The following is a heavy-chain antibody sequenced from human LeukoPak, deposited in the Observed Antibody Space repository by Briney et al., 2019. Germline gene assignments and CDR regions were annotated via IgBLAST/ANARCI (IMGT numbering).Heavy chain of an antibody. J-gene: IGHJ4*02. Sequence: GESLKISCKGSGYSFTSCWIGWVRQMPGKGLEWMGIIYPGDSDARYSPSFQGQVTISVDKSTSTAFLQWGSLKASDTAMYFCARRAYSSSWSYFDYWGQGTLVTVSS. D-gene: IGHD6-13*01. V-gene: IGHV5-51*01. CDR3: ARRAYSSSWSYFDY. CDR2: IYPGDSDA. CDR1: GYSFTSCW.